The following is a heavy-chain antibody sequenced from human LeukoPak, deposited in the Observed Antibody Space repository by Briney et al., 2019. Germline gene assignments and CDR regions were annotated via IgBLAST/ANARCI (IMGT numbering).Heavy chain of an antibody. V-gene: IGHV3-66*01. CDR2: IYSGGYT. J-gene: IGHJ4*02. D-gene: IGHD3-22*01. CDR1: GLTVSSNS. CDR3: GRGWDHDSSGYGSIGY. Sequence: GGSLRLSCVASGLTVSSNSMSWVRQAPGAGLEWVSIIYSGGYTYYADSVEGRFTLSRDNSKNTLNLQMNSLRADDTAVYYCGRGWDHDSSGYGSIGYWGQGIQVTVSS.